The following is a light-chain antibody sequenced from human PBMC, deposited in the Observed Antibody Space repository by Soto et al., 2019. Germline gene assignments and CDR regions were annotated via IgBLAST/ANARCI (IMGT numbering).Light chain of an antibody. CDR3: QVWDSSRDHVV. CDR2: GDS. J-gene: IGLJ2*01. CDR1: NIGSKS. Sequence: SYELTQPPSVSVAPGQTARITCEGNNIGSKSVHWYQQSPGQAPVLVVYGDSDRPSGTPERFSGSDSGNTATLTISGVEAGDEADYYCQVWDSSRDHVVSGGGTKLTVL. V-gene: IGLV3-21*02.